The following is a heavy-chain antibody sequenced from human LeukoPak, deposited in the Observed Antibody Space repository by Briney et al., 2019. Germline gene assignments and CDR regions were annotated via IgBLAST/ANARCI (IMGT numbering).Heavy chain of an antibody. CDR2: ISSSGSTI. CDR1: GFTFSSYE. Sequence: GGSLRLSCAASGFTFSSYEMNWVRQAPGKGLEWVSYISSSGSTIYYANSVKGRFTISRDNAKNSLYLQMNSLRDEDTAVYYCASRDYFDYWGQGTLVTVSS. CDR3: ASRDYFDY. J-gene: IGHJ4*02. V-gene: IGHV3-48*03.